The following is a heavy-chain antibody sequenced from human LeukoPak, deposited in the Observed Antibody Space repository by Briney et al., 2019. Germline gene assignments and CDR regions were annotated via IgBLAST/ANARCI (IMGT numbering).Heavy chain of an antibody. D-gene: IGHD1-26*01. V-gene: IGHV4-38-2*02. CDR3: ARGAGEWELVNLGY. J-gene: IGHJ4*02. CDR1: GYSISSGYY. CDR2: IYHSGST. Sequence: PSETLSLTCTVSGYSISSGYYWGWIRQPPGKGLEWIGSIYHSGSTYYNPSLKSRVTISVDTSKNQFSLKLSSVTAADTAVYYSARGAGEWELVNLGYWGQGTLVTVSS.